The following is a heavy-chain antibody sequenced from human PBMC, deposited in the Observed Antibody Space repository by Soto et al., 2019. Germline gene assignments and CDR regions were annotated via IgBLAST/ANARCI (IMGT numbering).Heavy chain of an antibody. J-gene: IGHJ6*02. CDR1: GYSISSGYY. CDR2: IYHSGST. D-gene: IGHD2-21*01. V-gene: IGHV4-38-2*01. CDR3: AKYGEDYYNGMDV. Sequence: PSETLSLTCAVSGYSISSGYYWSWIRQPPGKGLEWIGNIYHSGSTYYNPSLKSRVSISIDTSKNQFSLELTSVTAADTAVYYCAKYGEDYYNGMDVWGQGTPVTVSS.